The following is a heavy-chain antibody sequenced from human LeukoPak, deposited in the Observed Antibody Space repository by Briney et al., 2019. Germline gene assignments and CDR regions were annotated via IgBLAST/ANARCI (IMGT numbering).Heavy chain of an antibody. D-gene: IGHD6-19*01. CDR1: GFTFSSYG. V-gene: IGHV3-33*08. Sequence: GGFLRLSCAASGFTFSSYGMHWVRQAPGKGLEWVAVIWHDGSNKYYADSVKGRFTISRDSSKNTLYLQMNSLRAEDTAVYYCARLGYGGSGWYFDYWGQGTLVTVSS. CDR2: IWHDGSNK. CDR3: ARLGYGGSGWYFDY. J-gene: IGHJ4*02.